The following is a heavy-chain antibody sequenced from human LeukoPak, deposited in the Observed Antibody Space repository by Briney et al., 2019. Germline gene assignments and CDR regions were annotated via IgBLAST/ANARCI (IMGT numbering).Heavy chain of an antibody. CDR1: GFTVSSNY. CDR2: IYDGGST. CDR3: ARDWGYCSSTSCHVFDY. Sequence: PGGSLRLSCAVSGFTVSSNYMSWVRQAPGKGQEWVSVIYDGGSTDYAESVQGRFTISRDNSKNTLYLQMNSLRAEDTAVYYCARDWGYCSSTSCHVFDYWGQGTLVTVSS. V-gene: IGHV3-53*01. J-gene: IGHJ4*02. D-gene: IGHD2-2*01.